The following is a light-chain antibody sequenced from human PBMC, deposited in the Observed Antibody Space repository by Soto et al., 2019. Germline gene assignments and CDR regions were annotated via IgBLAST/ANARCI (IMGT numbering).Light chain of an antibody. CDR2: GVS. V-gene: IGLV2-11*01. CDR1: RSDIGGYNY. Sequence: QSVLTQPRSVSASPGQSVTISCTGTRSDIGGYNYVSWYQHHSGKAPKLMIYGVSERPSGVPDRFSGSKSGNTASLTISGLQAEDEADYYCCSYAGTPYVFGTGTKVTVL. J-gene: IGLJ1*01. CDR3: CSYAGTPYV.